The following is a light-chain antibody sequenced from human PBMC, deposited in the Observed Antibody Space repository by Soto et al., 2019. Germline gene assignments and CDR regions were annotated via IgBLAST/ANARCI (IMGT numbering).Light chain of an antibody. CDR1: SSDVGSYNL. Sequence: QAVVTQPASVSGSPGQSITISCTGTSSDVGSYNLVSWYQQYPGKAPKLMIYEGSKRPSGISNRFSGSKSGNTASLTISGLQAEDEADYYCCSYAGSNTYVVFGGGTKLTVL. V-gene: IGLV2-23*01. CDR3: CSYAGSNTYVV. J-gene: IGLJ2*01. CDR2: EGS.